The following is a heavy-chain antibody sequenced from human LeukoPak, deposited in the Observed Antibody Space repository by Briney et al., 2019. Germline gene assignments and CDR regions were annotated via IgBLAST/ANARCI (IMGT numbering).Heavy chain of an antibody. V-gene: IGHV4-39*07. CDR1: RASISSSPYY. J-gene: IGHJ4*01. CDR3: ASLLNVAGYSGYDSDY. D-gene: IGHD5-12*01. Sequence: SETLSLTCTVSRASISSSPYYWGWIRQPPGKGLEWIGSIYYTGDTYYNPSLKSRVTISVDTSKSQFSLKLTSLTAADTAVYYCASLLNVAGYSGYDSDYWGHGTLVTVSS. CDR2: IYYTGDT.